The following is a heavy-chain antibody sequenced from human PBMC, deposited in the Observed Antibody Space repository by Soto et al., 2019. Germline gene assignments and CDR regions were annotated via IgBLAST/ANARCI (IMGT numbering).Heavy chain of an antibody. V-gene: IGHV4-59*01. CDR2: FSNGGST. Sequence: SATLSLTCTASGGPISSYYWSWVRHAPALVLEWVGYFSNGGSTKYIASLKNRVSISADTSKKQVALELTSVTAADTAMYFCTRSPHNDPKVSYHGMDVWGQGTTVSVSS. CDR1: GGPISSYY. J-gene: IGHJ6*02. CDR3: TRSPHNDPKVSYHGMDV. D-gene: IGHD3-16*01.